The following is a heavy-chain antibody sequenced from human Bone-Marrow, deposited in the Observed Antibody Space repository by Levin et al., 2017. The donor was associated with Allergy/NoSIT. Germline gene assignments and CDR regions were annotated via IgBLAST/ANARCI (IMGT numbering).Heavy chain of an antibody. CDR3: ARARYYYGSGNLDV. V-gene: IGHV4-30-4*01. J-gene: IGHJ6*02. CDR1: GGSISSGDYY. Sequence: PSETLSLTCTVSGGSISSGDYYWSWIRQPPGKGLEWIGYIYYSGSTYYNPSLKSRVTISVDTSKNQFSLKLSSVTAADTAVYYCARARYYYGSGNLDVWGQGTTVTVSS. CDR2: IYYSGST. D-gene: IGHD3-10*01.